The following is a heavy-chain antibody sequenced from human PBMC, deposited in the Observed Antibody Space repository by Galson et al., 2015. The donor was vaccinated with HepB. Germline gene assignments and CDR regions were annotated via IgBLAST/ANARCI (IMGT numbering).Heavy chain of an antibody. V-gene: IGHV1-69*13. CDR3: ARERDVVVPAAMLFDY. CDR1: GGTFSSYA. J-gene: IGHJ4*02. CDR2: IIPIFGTA. Sequence: SVKVSCRASGGTFSSYAISWVRQAPGQGLEWMGGIIPIFGTANYAQKFQGRVTITADESTSTAYMELSSLRSGDTAVYYCARERDVVVPAAMLFDYWGQGTLVTVSS. D-gene: IGHD2-2*01.